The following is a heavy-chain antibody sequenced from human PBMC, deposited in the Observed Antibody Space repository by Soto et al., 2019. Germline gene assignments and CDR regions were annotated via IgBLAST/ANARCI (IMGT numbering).Heavy chain of an antibody. CDR2: IYHSGST. V-gene: IGHV4-4*02. CDR3: ARDVGYHYDGSPSGQFDF. CDR1: GNSISTTNW. J-gene: IGHJ4*02. D-gene: IGHD3-22*01. Sequence: TLSLTCVVSGNSISTTNWWSWVRQSPGKGLEWIGEIYHSGSTNYNPSLKSRVTISVDKSKNQFSLKLSSVTAADTAVYYCARDVGYHYDGSPSGQFDFWGQGTLVTVSS.